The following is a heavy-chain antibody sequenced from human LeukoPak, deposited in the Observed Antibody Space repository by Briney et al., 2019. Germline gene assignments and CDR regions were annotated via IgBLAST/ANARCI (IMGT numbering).Heavy chain of an antibody. CDR3: VRDLGYNYGFFDY. CDR2: MSSDGKNK. Sequence: GGSLRLSCAASGFTLSRFALNWVRQAPGKGLERVAAMSSDGKNKYYADSVKGRFTISSDNPKNTLYLVMNSLRPDDTAVYYCVRDLGYNYGFFDYWGQGTLVTVSS. V-gene: IGHV3-30*04. J-gene: IGHJ4*02. D-gene: IGHD5-18*01. CDR1: GFTLSRFA.